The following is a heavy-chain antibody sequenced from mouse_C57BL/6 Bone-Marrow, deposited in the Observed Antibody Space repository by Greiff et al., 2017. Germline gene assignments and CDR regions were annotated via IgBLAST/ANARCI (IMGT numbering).Heavy chain of an antibody. J-gene: IGHJ3*01. Sequence: EVQVVESGGGLVKPGGSLKLSCAASGFTFSDDGMHWVRQAPEKGLEWVAYISSGSSTIYYADTVKGRFTISTDNANNTLFLQMTSLTSEDTAVYYCAGPRDLVLMDYWGQGTLVTVSA. V-gene: IGHV5-17*01. CDR2: ISSGSSTI. CDR3: AGPRDLVLMDY. D-gene: IGHD2-10*02. CDR1: GFTFSDDG.